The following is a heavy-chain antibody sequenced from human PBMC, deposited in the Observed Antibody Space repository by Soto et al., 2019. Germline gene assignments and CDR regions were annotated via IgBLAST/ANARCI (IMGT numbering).Heavy chain of an antibody. CDR2: ISGSGGST. CDR3: AKAFRAYYDSSGYGSYGMDV. D-gene: IGHD3-22*01. J-gene: IGHJ6*02. CDR1: GFTFSSFA. Sequence: PGGSLRLSCAASGFTFSSFAMSWVRQAPGKGLEWVSAISGSGGSTYYADSVKGRFTISRDNSKNTLYLQMNSLRAEDTAVYYCAKAFRAYYDSSGYGSYGMDVWGQGTTVTVSS. V-gene: IGHV3-23*01.